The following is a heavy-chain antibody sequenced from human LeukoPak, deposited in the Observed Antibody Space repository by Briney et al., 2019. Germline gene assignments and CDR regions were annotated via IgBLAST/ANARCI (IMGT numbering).Heavy chain of an antibody. CDR2: IQTSGST. J-gene: IGHJ6*03. CDR3: AREWRDYRYMDV. D-gene: IGHD4-17*01. V-gene: IGHV4-4*07. Sequence: SETLSLTCTVSGDPISDYYCNWIRQPAGKGLEWIGRIQTSGSTNYNPSLEHRVTMSVDTSKNQFSLKLSSVTAADTAVYYCAREWRDYRYMDVWGKGTTVTISS. CDR1: GDPISDYY.